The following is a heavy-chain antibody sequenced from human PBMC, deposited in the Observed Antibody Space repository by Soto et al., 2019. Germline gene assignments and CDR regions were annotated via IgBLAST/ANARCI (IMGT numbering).Heavy chain of an antibody. CDR1: GGSFGTNY. V-gene: IGHV4-59*13. D-gene: IGHD3-10*01. Sequence: SETLSLTCTISGGSFGTNYWGCIRQSPGKGLEWIGYTYHTGSKKYNPSLKSRATISVDTSKNQFSLTLNSAAAADTAVYYCATDSAGRGPFDPWGQGILVTVSS. J-gene: IGHJ5*02. CDR2: TYHTGSK. CDR3: ATDSAGRGPFDP.